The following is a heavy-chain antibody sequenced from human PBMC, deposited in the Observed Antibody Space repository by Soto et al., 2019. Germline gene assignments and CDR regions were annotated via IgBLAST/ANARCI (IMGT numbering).Heavy chain of an antibody. J-gene: IGHJ5*02. D-gene: IGHD3-3*01. CDR1: GFTFSSYG. CDR2: ISYDGSNK. V-gene: IGHV3-30*18. Sequence: VQVLESGGGLVQPGASLRLSCAASGFTFSSYGMHWVRQAPGKGLEWVAVISYDGSNKYYADSVKGRFTISRDNSKNTLYLQMNSLRAEDTAVYYCAKGVRFLERENWFDPWGQGTLVTVSS. CDR3: AKGVRFLERENWFDP.